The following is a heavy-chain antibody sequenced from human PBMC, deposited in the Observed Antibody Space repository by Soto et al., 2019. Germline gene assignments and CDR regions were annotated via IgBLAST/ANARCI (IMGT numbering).Heavy chain of an antibody. D-gene: IGHD3-22*01. CDR1: GFTFSNAR. CDR2: IKSETDGGTT. CDR3: TTDVASPDYYDSSGYFVDY. V-gene: IGHV3-15*07. Sequence: EVQLVESGGGLVKPGGSLRLSCAASGFTFSNARMNWVRQAPGKGLEWVGRIKSETDGGTTDYAAPVKGRFTISRDDSKNTLYLQMNSLKTEDTAVYYCTTDVASPDYYDSSGYFVDYWGQGTLVTVSS. J-gene: IGHJ4*02.